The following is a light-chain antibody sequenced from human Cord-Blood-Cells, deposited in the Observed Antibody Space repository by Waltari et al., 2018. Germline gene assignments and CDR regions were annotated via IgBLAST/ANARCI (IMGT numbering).Light chain of an antibody. V-gene: IGLV2-11*01. Sequence: QSALTQPRSVSGSPGQSVPISCTGTSSDVGGYNYVSWYQQHPGKAPKLMIYDVSKRPSGVPYRFSGSKSGNTAPLTISGLQAEDEADYYCCSYAGSYTWVFGGGTKLTVL. CDR1: SSDVGGYNY. CDR3: CSYAGSYTWV. CDR2: DVS. J-gene: IGLJ3*02.